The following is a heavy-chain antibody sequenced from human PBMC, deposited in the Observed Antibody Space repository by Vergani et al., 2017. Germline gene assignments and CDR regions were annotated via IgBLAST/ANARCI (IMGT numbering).Heavy chain of an antibody. CDR3: ARRDSSSPALDY. CDR2: TRPHEDGA. Sequence: QVQLVESGGGVVQPGGSMRLSCSASGLTLSSYGVHWVRQAPGRGLESVTFTRPHEDGAFYSASVRGRFTVSRENAKNSLYLQMNGLRAGDTAVYYCARRDSSSPALDYWGQGTLVTVSS. D-gene: IGHD6-6*01. J-gene: IGHJ4*02. CDR1: GLTLSSYG. V-gene: IGHV3-30*02.